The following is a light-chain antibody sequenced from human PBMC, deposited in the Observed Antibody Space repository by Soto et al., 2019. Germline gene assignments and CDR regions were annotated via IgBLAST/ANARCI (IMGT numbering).Light chain of an antibody. Sequence: EIVLKQSPDTLSLTPGERATLSCRASQSVTYDQLAWYRQTPGQAPRLLIYGASSRAAGIPDRFSGSGSGTDFTLTISRLEPEDFVVYHCQQYGDLPPTFGQGTKVDIK. V-gene: IGKV3-20*01. CDR2: GAS. J-gene: IGKJ1*01. CDR3: QQYGDLPPT. CDR1: QSVTYDQ.